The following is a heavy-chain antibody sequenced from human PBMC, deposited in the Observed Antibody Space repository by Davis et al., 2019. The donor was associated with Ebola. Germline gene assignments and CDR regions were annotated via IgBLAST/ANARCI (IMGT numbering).Heavy chain of an antibody. CDR2: ISSSGSTI. D-gene: IGHD3-22*01. CDR1: GFTFSDYY. CDR3: AKDRGYNYYDSSGFDY. Sequence: PGGSLRLSCAASGFTFSDYYMSWIRQAPGKGLEWVSYISSSGSTIYYADSVKGRFTISRDNAKNSLYLQMNSLRAEDTAFYYCAKDRGYNYYDSSGFDYWGQGTLVTVSS. V-gene: IGHV3-11*01. J-gene: IGHJ4*02.